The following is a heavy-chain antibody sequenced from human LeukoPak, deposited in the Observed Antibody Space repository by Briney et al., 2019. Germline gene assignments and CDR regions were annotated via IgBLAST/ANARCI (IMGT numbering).Heavy chain of an antibody. CDR2: ISSSSSTI. CDR3: ARVLHKRNYDSSDYYGS. J-gene: IGHJ5*02. CDR1: GFTFSSYS. D-gene: IGHD3-22*01. Sequence: GGSLRLSCAASGFTFSSYSMNWVRQAPGKGLEWISYISSSSSTIYYADSVKGRFTISRDNAKDSLYLQLNSLRAEDTAVYYCARVLHKRNYDSSDYYGSWGQGTLVTVSS. V-gene: IGHV3-48*01.